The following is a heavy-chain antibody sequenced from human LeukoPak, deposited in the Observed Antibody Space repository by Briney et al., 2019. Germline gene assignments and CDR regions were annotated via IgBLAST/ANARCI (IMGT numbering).Heavy chain of an antibody. CDR3: ARDRAPKLLWFGANWFDP. J-gene: IGHJ5*02. D-gene: IGHD3-10*01. CDR2: ISYDGSNK. CDR1: GFTFRNFW. V-gene: IGHV3-30*03. Sequence: GGSLRLSCAASGFTFRNFWMSWVRQAPGKGLEWVAVISYDGSNKYYADSVKGRFTISRDNSKNTLYLQMNSLRAEDTAVYYCARDRAPKLLWFGANWFDPWGQGTLVTVSS.